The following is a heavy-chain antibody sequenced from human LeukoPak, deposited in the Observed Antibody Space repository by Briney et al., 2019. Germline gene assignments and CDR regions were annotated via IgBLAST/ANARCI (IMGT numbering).Heavy chain of an antibody. V-gene: IGHV4-61*02. CDR3: AREENYSSSWYADWYFDL. D-gene: IGHD6-13*01. CDR2: IYTSGST. CDR1: GGSISSGSYY. Sequence: PSQTLSLTCTVSGGSISSGSYYWSWIRQPAGKGLEWIGRIYTSGSTNYNPSLKSRVTISVDTSKNQFSLKLSSVTAADTAVYYCAREENYSSSWYADWYFDLWGRGTLVTVSS. J-gene: IGHJ2*01.